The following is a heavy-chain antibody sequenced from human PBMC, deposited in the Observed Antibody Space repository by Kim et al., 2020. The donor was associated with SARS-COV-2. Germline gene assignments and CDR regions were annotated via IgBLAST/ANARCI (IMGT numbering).Heavy chain of an antibody. CDR1: GCSISSSSYY. J-gene: IGHJ3*02. Sequence: SETLSLTCTVSGCSISSSSYYWGWIRQPPGKGLEWIGSIYYSGSTYYNPSLKSRVTISVDTSKNQFSLKQSSVTAADTAVFYCARHGVITATGSDAFDI. CDR2: IYYSGST. D-gene: IGHD6-13*01. CDR3: ARHGVITATGSDAFDI. V-gene: IGHV4-39*01.